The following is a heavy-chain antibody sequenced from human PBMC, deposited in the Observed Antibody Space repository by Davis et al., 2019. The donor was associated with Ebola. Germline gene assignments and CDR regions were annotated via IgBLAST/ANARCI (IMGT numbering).Heavy chain of an antibody. CDR3: ARDMPSVGATSY. J-gene: IGHJ4*02. V-gene: IGHV3-11*06. D-gene: IGHD1-26*01. CDR2: ISSRGDYT. Sequence: GGSLRLSCAASGFTVSSNYMSWVRQAPGKGLEWISYISSRGDYTNYADSVKGRFAISRDNAKNSLYLQMNSLRAEDTAIYYCARDMPSVGATSYWGQGTLVTVSS. CDR1: GFTVSSNY.